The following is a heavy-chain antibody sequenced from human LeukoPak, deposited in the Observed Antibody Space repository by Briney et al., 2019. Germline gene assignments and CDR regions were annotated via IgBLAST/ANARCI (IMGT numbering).Heavy chain of an antibody. CDR2: ISSSSYI. D-gene: IGHD6-19*01. CDR1: GFTFSSYS. CDR3: AKPQGGSSGWYDNWFDP. J-gene: IGHJ5*02. Sequence: GGSLRLSCAASGFTFSSYSMNWVRQAPGKGLEWVSSISSSSYIYYADSVKGRFTISRDNSKNTLYLQMNSLRAEDTAVYYCAKPQGGSSGWYDNWFDPWGQGTLVTVSS. V-gene: IGHV3-21*01.